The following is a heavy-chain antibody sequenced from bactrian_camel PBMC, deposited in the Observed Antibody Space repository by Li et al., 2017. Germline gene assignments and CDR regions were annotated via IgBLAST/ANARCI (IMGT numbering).Heavy chain of an antibody. CDR2: IWPAEGGPT. Sequence: HVQLVDSGGGSVQAGRTLRLSCVASVREFDRFCMGWFRRTPTKGREKIAAIWPAEGGPTDYGDFAKGRFTISKDNEKKIVYLGMNSLKPEDTAMYYCASNNQWRCALSPERYKLWGQGTQVTVS. J-gene: IGHJ4*01. CDR3: ASNNQWRCALSPERYKL. D-gene: IGHD1*01. V-gene: IGHV3-3*01. CDR1: VREFDRFC.